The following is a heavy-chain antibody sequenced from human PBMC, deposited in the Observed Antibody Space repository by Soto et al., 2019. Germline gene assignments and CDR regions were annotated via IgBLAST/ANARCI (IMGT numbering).Heavy chain of an antibody. CDR2: IFSNDDK. CDR3: SHMRGSGLFCMDV. CDR1: GFSLSTSGVG. Sequence: QITLKESGPTLMKPTQTLTLTCAFSGFSLSTSGVGVGWVRQPPGKALAWLALIFSNDDKRYSPSLMSRLTITKDTSKNQVVLTMNNIDPVDTATYYCSHMRGSGLFCMDVLGQGTTVTVSS. D-gene: IGHD3-10*01. V-gene: IGHV2-5*01. J-gene: IGHJ6*02.